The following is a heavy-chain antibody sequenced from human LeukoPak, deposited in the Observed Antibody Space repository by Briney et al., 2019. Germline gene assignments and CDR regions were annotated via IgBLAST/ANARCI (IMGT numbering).Heavy chain of an antibody. CDR2: IKRDGSAK. CDR3: ARDRVRGDYGVDY. D-gene: IGHD4-17*01. Sequence: PGGPLRLSCAATGFTFRDYWMTWVRRPPGKGLEWVANIKRDGSAKYYVDSVKGRFTLSRDNAKDVLYLHMNSLRVEDTAVYYCARDRVRGDYGVDYWGQGTLVTVAS. V-gene: IGHV3-7*04. J-gene: IGHJ4*02. CDR1: GFTFRDYW.